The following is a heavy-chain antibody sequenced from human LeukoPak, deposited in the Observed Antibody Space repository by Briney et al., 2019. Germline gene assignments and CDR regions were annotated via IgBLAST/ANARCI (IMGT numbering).Heavy chain of an antibody. J-gene: IGHJ4*02. CDR3: AAGEPYVY. CDR1: GFTFSSSA. CDR2: ISSSSSTI. V-gene: IGHV3-48*01. Sequence: TGGSLRLSCAASGFTFSSSAMSWVRQVPGKGLEWVSYISSSSSTIYYADSVKGRFTISRDNAKNSLYLQMNNLRADDTAVYYCAAGEPYVYWGQGTLVTVSS. D-gene: IGHD1-14*01.